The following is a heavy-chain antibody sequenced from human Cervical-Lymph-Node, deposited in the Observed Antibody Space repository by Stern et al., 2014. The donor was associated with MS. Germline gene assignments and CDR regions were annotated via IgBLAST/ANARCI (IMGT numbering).Heavy chain of an antibody. CDR3: ARGLYYLDS. D-gene: IGHD2-2*01. J-gene: IGHJ4*02. Sequence: VQLLQSGGGVVQPGRSLRLSCAASGFTFSDDGKHWVRQAPGKGMEWVAIVWYDGSIKYYPDSVKGRFTISRDNSKNTLYLQLNSLRAEDTAVFYCARGLYYLDSWGRGTLVTVSS. CDR2: VWYDGSIK. V-gene: IGHV3-33*01. CDR1: GFTFSDDG.